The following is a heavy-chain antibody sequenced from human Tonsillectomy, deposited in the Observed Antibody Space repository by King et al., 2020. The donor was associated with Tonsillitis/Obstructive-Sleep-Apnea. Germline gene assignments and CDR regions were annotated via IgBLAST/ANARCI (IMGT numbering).Heavy chain of an antibody. CDR1: GYTFTNYG. Sequence: VQLVESGAEVKKPGASVKVSCKASGYTFTNYGISWVRQAPGQGLEWMAWISAHNGHTNYAQKLQGRVTMTTDTSTSTAYMELRSLRSDDTAVYYCARDSLSHYYDSSAYYTFSYGGQGTLVTVSS. CDR3: ARDSLSHYYDSSAYYTFSY. CDR2: ISAHNGHT. V-gene: IGHV1-18*01. J-gene: IGHJ4*02. D-gene: IGHD3-22*01.